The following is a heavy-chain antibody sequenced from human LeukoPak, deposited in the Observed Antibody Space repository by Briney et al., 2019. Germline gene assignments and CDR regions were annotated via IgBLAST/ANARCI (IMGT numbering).Heavy chain of an antibody. CDR3: ARGRGFGELFFPRRKYYMDV. CDR2: INHSGST. Sequence: NTSETLSLTCAVYGGSFSGYYWSWIRQPPGKGLEWIGEINHSGSTNYNPSLKSRVTISVDTSKNQFSLKLSSVTAADTAVYYCARGRGFGELFFPRRKYYMDVWGKGTTVTVSS. D-gene: IGHD3-10*01. V-gene: IGHV4-34*01. CDR1: GGSFSGYY. J-gene: IGHJ6*03.